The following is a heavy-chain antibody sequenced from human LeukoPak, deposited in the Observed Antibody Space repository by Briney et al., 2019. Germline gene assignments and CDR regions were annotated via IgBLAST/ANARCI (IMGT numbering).Heavy chain of an antibody. CDR2: ISRGGSSI. D-gene: IGHD6-13*01. J-gene: IGHJ4*02. CDR1: GFTFSDYY. CDR3: ARERPSTWQPCQDY. V-gene: IGHV3-11*04. Sequence: GGSLRLSCAASGFTFSDYYMSWIRQAPGKGLQWVSYISRGGSSIYYSDSVKGRFTISRDNSKNTLYLQMNSLRAEDTAVYYCARERPSTWQPCQDYWGQGTLVTVSS.